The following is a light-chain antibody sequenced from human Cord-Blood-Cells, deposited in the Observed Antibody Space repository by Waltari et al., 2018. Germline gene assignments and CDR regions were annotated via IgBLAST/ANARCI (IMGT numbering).Light chain of an antibody. CDR2: DVS. J-gene: IGLJ3*02. V-gene: IGLV2-14*01. CDR3: SSYTSSSTGV. CDR1: SSDVGGYNY. Sequence: LTQPASVSGSPGQSITISCTGTSSDVGGYNYVSWYQQHPGKAPKLMIYDVSNRPSGVSNRFSGSKSGNTASLTISGLQAEDEADYYCSSYTSSSTGVFGGGTKLTVL.